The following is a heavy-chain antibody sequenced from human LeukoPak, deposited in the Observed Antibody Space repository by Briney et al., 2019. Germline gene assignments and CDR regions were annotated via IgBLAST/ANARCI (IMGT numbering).Heavy chain of an antibody. CDR1: GYTFTGYY. V-gene: IGHV1-2*02. D-gene: IGHD3-3*01. CDR2: INANSGGT. CDR3: ARVAIFGVEVKGGGDY. Sequence: ASVRVSCKASGYTFTGYYMHWVRQAPGQGLEWMGWINANSGGTNYAQKFQGRVTMTRDTSISTAYMELSRLRSDDTAVYYCARVAIFGVEVKGGGDYWGQGTLVTVSS. J-gene: IGHJ4*02.